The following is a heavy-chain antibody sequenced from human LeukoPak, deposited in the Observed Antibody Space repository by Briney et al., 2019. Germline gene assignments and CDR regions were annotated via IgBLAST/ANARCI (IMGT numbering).Heavy chain of an antibody. CDR1: GFTFSSYA. CDR2: ISGSGGST. J-gene: IGHJ4*02. D-gene: IGHD1-20*01. Sequence: GGSLRLSCAASGFTFSSYAMSWVRQAPGKGLEWVSAISGSGGSTYYADSVKGRFTISRENSKNTLYLQMNSLRAEDTAVYYCAKDRVSNWNPLGNWGQGTLVTVSS. V-gene: IGHV3-23*01. CDR3: AKDRVSNWNPLGN.